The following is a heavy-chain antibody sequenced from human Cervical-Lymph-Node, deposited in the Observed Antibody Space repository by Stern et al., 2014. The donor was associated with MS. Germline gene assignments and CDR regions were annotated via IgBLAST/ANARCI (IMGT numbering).Heavy chain of an antibody. D-gene: IGHD4-23*01. CDR1: GYTFTSYA. CDR3: ARGGNPPSWFDP. J-gene: IGHJ5*02. CDR2: INARKGNT. Sequence: QDQLVQSGGEVKKPGASVKVSCKRSGYTFTSYAMPWGLQAPGQRVEWMRWINARKGNTKYSQKFQGRVTITRDTSASTAYMELSSLRSEDTAVYYCARGGNPPSWFDPWGQGTLVTVSS. V-gene: IGHV1-3*01.